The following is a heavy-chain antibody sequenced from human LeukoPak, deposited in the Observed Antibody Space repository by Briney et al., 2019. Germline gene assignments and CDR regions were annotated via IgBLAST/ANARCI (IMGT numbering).Heavy chain of an antibody. Sequence: GGSLRLSCAASGFTFRDHYMSWIRQAPGKGLEWVSDISTSSTYTNYADSVKGRITISRDNSKNSLYLQMTSLRAEDTAVYYCARGGPDSSDYSSLFDYWGRGILVTVSS. CDR1: GFTFRDHY. D-gene: IGHD3-22*01. J-gene: IGHJ4*02. CDR3: ARGGPDSSDYSSLFDY. V-gene: IGHV3-11*06. CDR2: ISTSSTYT.